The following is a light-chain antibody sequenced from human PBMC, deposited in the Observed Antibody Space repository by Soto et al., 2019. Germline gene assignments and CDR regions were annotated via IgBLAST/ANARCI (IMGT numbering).Light chain of an antibody. V-gene: IGKV1-39*01. J-gene: IGKJ1*01. CDR3: QQYNSYST. Sequence: DIQMTQSPSCLSASVGDRVTITCRASQSISSYLNWYQQKPGKAPKLLIYAASSLQSGVPSRFSGSGSGTEFTLTISSLQPDDFATYYCQQYNSYSTFGQGTKVDIK. CDR2: AAS. CDR1: QSISSY.